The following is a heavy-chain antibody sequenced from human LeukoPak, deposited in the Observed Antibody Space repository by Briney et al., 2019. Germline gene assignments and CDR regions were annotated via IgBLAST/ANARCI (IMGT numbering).Heavy chain of an antibody. V-gene: IGHV3-66*01. D-gene: IGHD3-22*01. CDR1: GFTVSSNY. Sequence: GGSLRLSCAASGFTVSSNYMSWVRQAPGKGLEWVSVIYSGGSTYYADSVKGRFTISRDNSKNTLYLQMNSLRAEDTAVYYCARFSPHYYDSSGYYSGDYFDYWGQGTLVTVSS. J-gene: IGHJ4*02. CDR2: IYSGGST. CDR3: ARFSPHYYDSSGYYSGDYFDY.